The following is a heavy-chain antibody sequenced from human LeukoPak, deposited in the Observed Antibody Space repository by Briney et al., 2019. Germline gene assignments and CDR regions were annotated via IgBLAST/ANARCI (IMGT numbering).Heavy chain of an antibody. Sequence: GGSLRLSCAASGFTFSSYSMNWVRQAPGKRLEWVSSISSSSSYIYYADSVKGRFTISRDNAKNSLYLQMNSLRAEDTAVYYCAGNLGLTRPFDYWGQGTLVTVSS. CDR1: GFTFSSYS. J-gene: IGHJ4*02. CDR2: ISSSSSYI. CDR3: AGNLGLTRPFDY. V-gene: IGHV3-21*01. D-gene: IGHD2/OR15-2a*01.